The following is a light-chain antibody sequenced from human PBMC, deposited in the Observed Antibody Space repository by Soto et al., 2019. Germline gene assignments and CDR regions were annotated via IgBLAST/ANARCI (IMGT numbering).Light chain of an antibody. CDR2: EVS. J-gene: IGLJ1*01. Sequence: QSALTQPASVSGSPGQPITIACTGTSSGVGGSKYVSWYQQLPGKAPRLMIYEVSNRPSGVSNRFSGSKSGNTASLTVSGLQADDEADYYCGSFSSSSTLDVFGTGTKVTVL. CDR3: GSFSSSSTLDV. CDR1: SSGVGGSKY. V-gene: IGLV2-14*01.